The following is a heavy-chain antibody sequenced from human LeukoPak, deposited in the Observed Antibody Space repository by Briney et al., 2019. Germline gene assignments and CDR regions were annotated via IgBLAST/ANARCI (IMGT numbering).Heavy chain of an antibody. CDR3: AREGVRVYDSSGYPNDY. CDR2: ISSSSSYI. Sequence: GGSLRLSCAASGFTFSSYSVNWVRQAPGKGLEWVSSISSSSSYIYYADSVKGRFTISRDNAKNSLYLQMNSLRAEDTAVYYCAREGVRVYDSSGYPNDYWGQGTLVTVSS. J-gene: IGHJ4*02. D-gene: IGHD3-22*01. V-gene: IGHV3-21*01. CDR1: GFTFSSYS.